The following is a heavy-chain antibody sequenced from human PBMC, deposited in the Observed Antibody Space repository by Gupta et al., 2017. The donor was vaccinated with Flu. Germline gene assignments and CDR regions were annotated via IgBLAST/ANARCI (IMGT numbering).Heavy chain of an antibody. CDR1: FTFSSYS. V-gene: IGHV3-30*19. J-gene: IGHJ4*02. Sequence: FTFSSYSMRWVRQARGKGVGWVAVISVDGGVKYYADSMKGRFTISRYKSKNTLFLHTITLTVDATDVYLCARGEISDYIDYWGQGTLVTVSS. CDR2: ISVDGGVK. CDR3: ARGEISDYIDY. D-gene: IGHD3-3*01.